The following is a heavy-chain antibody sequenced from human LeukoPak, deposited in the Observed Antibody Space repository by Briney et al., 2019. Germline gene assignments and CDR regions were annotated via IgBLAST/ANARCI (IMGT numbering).Heavy chain of an antibody. CDR3: AKESSSGSYRGIFDY. V-gene: IGHV3-11*01. D-gene: IGHD3-10*01. CDR2: ISSSGSTI. J-gene: IGHJ4*02. Sequence: GGSLRLSCAASGFTFSDYYMSWIRQAPGKGLEWVSYISSSGSTIYYADSVKGRFTISRDNAKNSLYLQMNSLRAEDTAVYYCAKESSSGSYRGIFDYWGQGTLVTVSS. CDR1: GFTFSDYY.